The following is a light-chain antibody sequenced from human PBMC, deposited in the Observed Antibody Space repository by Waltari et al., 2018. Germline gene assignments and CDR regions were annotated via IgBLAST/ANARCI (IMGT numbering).Light chain of an antibody. CDR1: SSNIGSNA. CDR2: RSN. Sequence: QSVLTPPPSASGTPGQRVTISCSGSSSNIGSNAVNWYQQLPGTAPKLLIYRSNQWPSGVPDRISGSKSGTSASLAISGLQSEDEADYYCAAWDDSVIGWVFGGGTKLTVL. CDR3: AAWDDSVIGWV. J-gene: IGLJ3*02. V-gene: IGLV1-44*01.